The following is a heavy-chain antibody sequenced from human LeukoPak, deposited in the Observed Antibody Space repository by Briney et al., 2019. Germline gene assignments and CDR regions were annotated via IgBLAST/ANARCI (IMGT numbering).Heavy chain of an antibody. V-gene: IGHV1-69*04. J-gene: IGHJ5*02. Sequence: SVKVSCKASGGTFSSYAISWVRQAPGQGLEWMGRIIPILGIANYAQKFQGRVTITADKSTSTAYMELSSLRSEDTAVYYCARAGGCGAGSCYRSWGQGTLVTVSS. CDR3: ARAGGCGAGSCYRS. CDR2: IIPILGIA. CDR1: GGTFSSYA. D-gene: IGHD2-15*01.